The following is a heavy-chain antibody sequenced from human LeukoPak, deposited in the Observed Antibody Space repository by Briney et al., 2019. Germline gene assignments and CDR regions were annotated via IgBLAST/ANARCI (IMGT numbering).Heavy chain of an antibody. D-gene: IGHD2-15*01. CDR2: FSPSGGGI. V-gene: IGHV3-23*01. J-gene: IGHJ4*02. CDR1: GFDFSSYG. CDR3: ARIITGGTDY. Sequence: GGFVRLSCAASGFDFSSYGMSWVRQAPGQGLEWVSSFSPSGGGIYYADSVKGRFTISRDNSKNTLYLQMNSLRAEDTAVYYCARIITGGTDYWGQGTPVTVSS.